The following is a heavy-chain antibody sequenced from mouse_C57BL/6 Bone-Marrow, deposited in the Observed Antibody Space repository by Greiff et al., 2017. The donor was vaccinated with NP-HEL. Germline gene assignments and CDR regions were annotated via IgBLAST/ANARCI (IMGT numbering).Heavy chain of an antibody. J-gene: IGHJ3*01. V-gene: IGHV5-6*01. Sequence: VQLKESGGDLVKPGGSLKLSCAASGFTFSSYGMSWVRQTPDKRLEWVATISSGGSYTYYPDSVKGRFTISRDNAKNTLYLQMSSLKSEDTAMYYCARQKRLAYWGQGTLVTVSA. CDR1: GFTFSSYG. CDR3: ARQKRLAY. CDR2: ISSGGSYT.